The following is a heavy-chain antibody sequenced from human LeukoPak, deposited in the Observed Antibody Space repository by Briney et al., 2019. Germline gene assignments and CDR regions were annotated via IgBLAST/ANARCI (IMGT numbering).Heavy chain of an antibody. CDR1: GGSISSGGYY. D-gene: IGHD6-6*01. V-gene: IGHV4-31*03. CDR2: IYYSGST. Sequence: SQTLSLTCTVSGGSISSGGYYWSWIRQHPGKGLEWIGYIYYSGSTHYNPSLKSRVTISTDTSKNQFSLILNSVAAADTAMYYCARERGYTSSSGPGDFDYWGQGTLVTVSS. J-gene: IGHJ4*02. CDR3: ARERGYTSSSGPGDFDY.